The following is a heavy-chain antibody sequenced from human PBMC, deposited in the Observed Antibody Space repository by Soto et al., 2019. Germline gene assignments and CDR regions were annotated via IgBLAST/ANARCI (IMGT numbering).Heavy chain of an antibody. D-gene: IGHD6-19*01. CDR3: ANQKIRFSVAGTLYGLGV. V-gene: IGHV3-48*02. J-gene: IGHJ6*02. CDR1: GFVFSTYS. CDR2: ISSTSGTI. Sequence: EGQLVESGGNLVRPGGSLRLSSEASGFVFSTYSMNWVRQAPGKGLEWISYISSTSGTIYYADSVKGRFTIFRDNAKNSLFLQMNGLRDDDTAVYYCANQKIRFSVAGTLYGLGVWGQGTTVTVSS.